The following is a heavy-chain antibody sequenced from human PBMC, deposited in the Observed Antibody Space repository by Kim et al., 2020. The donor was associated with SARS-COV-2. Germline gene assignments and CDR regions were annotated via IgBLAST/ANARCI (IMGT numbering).Heavy chain of an antibody. V-gene: IGHV3-23*01. J-gene: IGHJ4*02. CDR3: ASLPAASFITRKFDY. CDR2: ISGSGGST. D-gene: IGHD2-2*01. Sequence: GGSLRLSCAASGFTFSSYAMSWVRQAPGKGLEWVSAISGSGGSTYYADSVKGRFTISRDNSKNTLYLQMNSLRAEDTAVYYCASLPAASFITRKFDYWGQGTLVTVSS. CDR1: GFTFSSYA.